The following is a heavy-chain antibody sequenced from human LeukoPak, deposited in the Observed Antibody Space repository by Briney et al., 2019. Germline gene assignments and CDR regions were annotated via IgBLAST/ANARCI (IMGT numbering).Heavy chain of an antibody. Sequence: GGSLRLSCAASGFTFSNYGMHWVRQAPGKGLEWVAVIWYDGSNTYYADSVKGRFTISRDNSKNTLYLQMNSLRAEDTAVYYCAKERGSYYYFDYWGQGTLVTVSS. J-gene: IGHJ4*02. V-gene: IGHV3-33*06. CDR1: GFTFSNYG. CDR3: AKERGSYYYFDY. CDR2: IWYDGSNT. D-gene: IGHD1-26*01.